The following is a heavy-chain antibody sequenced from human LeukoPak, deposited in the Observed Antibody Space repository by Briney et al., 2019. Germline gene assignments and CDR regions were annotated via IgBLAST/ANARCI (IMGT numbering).Heavy chain of an antibody. CDR2: IYWNDDK. CDR3: AHMNLLYYYGFD. D-gene: IGHD3-10*01. J-gene: IGHJ4*02. V-gene: IGHV2-5*01. CDR1: GFSLSTRGVG. Sequence: ESGPTLVNPTQTLTLTCTFSGFSLSTRGVGVGWIRQPPGKALEWLALIYWNDDKRYSPSLKSRLTITKDTSKNQVVLTMTNMDPVDTATYYCAHMNLLYYYGFDWGQGTLVTVSS.